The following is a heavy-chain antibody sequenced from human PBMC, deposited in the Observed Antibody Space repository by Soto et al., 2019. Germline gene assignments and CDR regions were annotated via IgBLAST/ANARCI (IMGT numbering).Heavy chain of an antibody. CDR3: ARCGYSSSWYGSVYYYYGMDV. Sequence: XETLSLPCAVSGYSISSGYYWGWIRQPPGNGLEWIGSIYHSGSTYYNPSLKSRVTISVDTSKNQFSLKLSSVTAADTAVYYCARCGYSSSWYGSVYYYYGMDVWGQGTTVTVSS. CDR1: GYSISSGYY. V-gene: IGHV4-38-2*01. J-gene: IGHJ6*02. CDR2: IYHSGST. D-gene: IGHD6-13*01.